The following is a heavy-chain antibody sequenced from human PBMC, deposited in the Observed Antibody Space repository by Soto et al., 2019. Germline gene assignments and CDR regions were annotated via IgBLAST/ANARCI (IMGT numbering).Heavy chain of an antibody. D-gene: IGHD5-12*01. J-gene: IGHJ6*03. V-gene: IGHV4-59*01. CDR3: EGRIRDTVLRRATGMDV. Sequence: PSETLSLNCTVSGDSISSYYWSWIRQPPGKGLEWIGYIYYSGSTNYNPSLKSRVTISVDTSKNQFSLKLSSVTAADTVFFYSEGRIRDTVLRRATGMDVWGKGTTVTVSS. CDR1: GDSISSYY. CDR2: IYYSGST.